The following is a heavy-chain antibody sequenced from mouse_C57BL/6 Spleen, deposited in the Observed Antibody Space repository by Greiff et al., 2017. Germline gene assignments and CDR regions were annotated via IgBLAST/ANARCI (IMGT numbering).Heavy chain of an antibody. J-gene: IGHJ1*03. CDR2: ISNGGGST. Sequence: EVQRVESGGGLVQPGGSLKLSCAASGFTFSDYYMYWVRQTPEKRLEWVAYISNGGGSTYYPDTVKGRFTISRDNAKNSLYLQMSRLKSEDPAMYDCARHPRSGFDVWGTGTTVTVSS. CDR1: GFTFSDYY. V-gene: IGHV5-12*01. CDR3: ARHPRSGFDV.